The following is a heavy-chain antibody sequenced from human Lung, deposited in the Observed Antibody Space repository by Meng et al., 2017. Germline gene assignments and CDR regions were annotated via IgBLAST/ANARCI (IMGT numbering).Heavy chain of an antibody. CDR2: ISTYNGNT. V-gene: IGHV1-18*01. J-gene: IGHJ2*01. D-gene: IGHD4-17*01. Sequence: QVQLLQSGAAVKKPGASVKVSCKASGYTFIRYGISWVRQAPGQGLEWMGWISTYNGNTNYAQKFQGRVTMTTDTSTSTAYMELRSLRSDDTAVYYCAVMGLYGDYDNWYFDLWGRGTLVTVSS. CDR3: AVMGLYGDYDNWYFDL. CDR1: GYTFIRYG.